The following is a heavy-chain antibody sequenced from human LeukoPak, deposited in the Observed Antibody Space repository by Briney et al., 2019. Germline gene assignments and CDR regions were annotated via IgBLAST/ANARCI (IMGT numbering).Heavy chain of an antibody. Sequence: GGSLRLSCAASGVTFSSSAMSWVRQAPGKGLEWVSGMSGSGGSTYYADSVRGRFTISRDNSKNTLYLQMNSQSAEDTAVYYCAKASSNYYDSSGYLTYCFDYWGQGTLVTVSS. V-gene: IGHV3-23*01. CDR1: GVTFSSSA. CDR2: MSGSGGST. D-gene: IGHD3-22*01. J-gene: IGHJ4*02. CDR3: AKASSNYYDSSGYLTYCFDY.